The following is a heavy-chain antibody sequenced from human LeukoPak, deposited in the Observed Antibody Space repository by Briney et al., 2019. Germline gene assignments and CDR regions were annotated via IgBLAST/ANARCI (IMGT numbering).Heavy chain of an antibody. CDR2: IYSGGST. D-gene: IGHD3-3*01. V-gene: IGHV3-53*01. Sequence: GGSLRLSCAASGFTVGSNYMSWVRQAPGKGLEWVSVIYSGGSTYYADSVKGRFTISRDNSKNTLYLQMNSLRAEDTAVYYCARAYYDFWAPYDAFDIWGQGTMVTVSS. CDR1: GFTVGSNY. J-gene: IGHJ3*02. CDR3: ARAYYDFWAPYDAFDI.